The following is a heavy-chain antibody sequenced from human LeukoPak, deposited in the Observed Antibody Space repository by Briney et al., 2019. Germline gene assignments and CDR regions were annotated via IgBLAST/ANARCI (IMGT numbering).Heavy chain of an antibody. V-gene: IGHV3-48*04. CDR3: ARERRQWQPFDI. J-gene: IGHJ3*02. CDR1: GFSFSSYG. Sequence: GGSLRLSCAASGFSFSSYGMHWVRQAPGKGLEWISYISSSGGTIYYADSVKGRFTISRDNTDDSLFLQMSSLRAEDTAVYYCARERRQWQPFDIWGQGTMVTVSS. D-gene: IGHD6-19*01. CDR2: ISSSGGTI.